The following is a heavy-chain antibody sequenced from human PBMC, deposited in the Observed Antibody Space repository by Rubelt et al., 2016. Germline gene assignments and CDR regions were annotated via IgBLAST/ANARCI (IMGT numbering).Heavy chain of an antibody. CDR3: AREGSRTYYYYYGMDV. V-gene: IGHV1-18*01. CDR2: ISAYNGNT. J-gene: IGHJ6*02. D-gene: IGHD3-10*01. Sequence: VRQAPGQGLEWMGWISAYNGNTNYAQKLQGRVTMTTDTSTSTAYMELRSLRSDDTAVYYCAREGSRTYYYYYGMDVWGQGTTVTVSS.